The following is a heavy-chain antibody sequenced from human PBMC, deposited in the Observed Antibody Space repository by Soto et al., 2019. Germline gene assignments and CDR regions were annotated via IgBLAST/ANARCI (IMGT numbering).Heavy chain of an antibody. Sequence: PSETLSLTCAVYGGSFSGYYWSWIRQPPGKGLEWIGEINHSGSTNYNPSLKSRVTISVDTSKNQFSLKLSSVTAADTAVYYCARQGYDFWSGSPFDYWGQGTLVTVSS. CDR1: GGSFSGYY. D-gene: IGHD3-3*01. V-gene: IGHV4-34*01. J-gene: IGHJ4*02. CDR3: ARQGYDFWSGSPFDY. CDR2: INHSGST.